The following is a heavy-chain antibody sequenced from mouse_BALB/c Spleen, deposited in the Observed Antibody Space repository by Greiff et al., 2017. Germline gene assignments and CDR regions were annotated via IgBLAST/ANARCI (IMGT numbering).Heavy chain of an antibody. D-gene: IGHD2-3*01. Sequence: EVHLVESGPGLVKPSQSLSLTCSVTGYSITSGYYWNWIRQFPGNKLEWMGYISYDGSNNYNPSLKNRISITRDTSKNQFFLKLNSVTTEDTATYYCAREGTSYDAYFDYWGQGTTLTVSS. CDR1: GYSITSGYY. CDR3: AREGTSYDAYFDY. CDR2: ISYDGSN. J-gene: IGHJ2*01. V-gene: IGHV3-6*02.